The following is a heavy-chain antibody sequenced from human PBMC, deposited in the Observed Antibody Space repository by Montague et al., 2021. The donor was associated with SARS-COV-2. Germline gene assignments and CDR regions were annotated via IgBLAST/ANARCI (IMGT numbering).Heavy chain of an antibody. J-gene: IGHJ6*02. V-gene: IGHV4-59*13. CDR2: IYYSGSS. Sequence: SETLSLTCTVSGGSITSYFWSWIRQPPGKGLEWIGYIYYSGSSNYNPSLKSRVTISLDTSKSQFSLNLSSVTAADTAVYYCARDCWPRTGCDCYSYGLDVWGQGTPVTVSS. D-gene: IGHD1-14*01. CDR1: GGSITSYF. CDR3: ARDCWPRTGCDCYSYGLDV.